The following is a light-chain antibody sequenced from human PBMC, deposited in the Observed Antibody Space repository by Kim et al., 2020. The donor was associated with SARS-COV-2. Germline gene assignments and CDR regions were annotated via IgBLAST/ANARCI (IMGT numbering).Light chain of an antibody. CDR3: NHYGTSPPFT. J-gene: IGKJ3*01. CDR1: QSVTRDY. Sequence: EIVLTQSPGTLSLSPGETATLSCRASQSVTRDYLAWYQQKPGQAPRLLISGVSSRATGIPDRFSGSGSGTDFTLSISRLEPEDFAVYYCNHYGTSPPFTFGPGTKVDIK. CDR2: GVS. V-gene: IGKV3-20*01.